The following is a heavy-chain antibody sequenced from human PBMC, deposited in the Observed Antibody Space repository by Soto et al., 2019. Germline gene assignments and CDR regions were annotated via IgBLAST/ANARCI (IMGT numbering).Heavy chain of an antibody. V-gene: IGHV1-69*06. CDR3: ARESSGWYVDAFDI. J-gene: IGHJ3*02. CDR2: IIPIFGTA. Sequence: SVKGYCKASGDTFSSYAISWVRQAPGQGLEWMGGIIPIFGTANYAQKFQGRVTITADKSTSTAYMELRSLRSDDTAVYYCARESSGWYVDAFDIWGQGTMVTVSS. D-gene: IGHD6-19*01. CDR1: GDTFSSYA.